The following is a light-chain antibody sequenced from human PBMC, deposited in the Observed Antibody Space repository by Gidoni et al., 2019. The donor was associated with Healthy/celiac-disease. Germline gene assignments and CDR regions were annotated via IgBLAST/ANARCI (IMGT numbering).Light chain of an antibody. J-gene: IGLJ2*01. Sequence: NFMLTQPHSVSESPGKTVTISCTGSSGSIASNYVQWYQQRPGSAPTTVIYEDNQSPSGVPDRFSGSIDSSSNSASLTISGLKTEDEADYYCQSYDSGTVVFGGGTKLTVL. CDR1: SGSIASNY. CDR2: EDN. V-gene: IGLV6-57*02. CDR3: QSYDSGTVV.